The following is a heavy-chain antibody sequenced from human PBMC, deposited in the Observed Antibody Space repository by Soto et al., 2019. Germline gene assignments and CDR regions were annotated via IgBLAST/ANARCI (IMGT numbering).Heavy chain of an antibody. CDR3: ATADGFGVVTPFFEY. CDR2: SYYRGST. CDR1: GGSISSRSHY. D-gene: IGHD3-3*01. Sequence: QPQLQESGPGLVKPPETLSLTCTVSGGSISSRSHYWGWIRQSPGRHLEWIGSSYYRGSTHYNPSLTTRVTISVDTSKNQVSLKVYSVTAADTAVYYCATADGFGVVTPFFEYWGQGILVTVSS. J-gene: IGHJ4*02. V-gene: IGHV4-39*01.